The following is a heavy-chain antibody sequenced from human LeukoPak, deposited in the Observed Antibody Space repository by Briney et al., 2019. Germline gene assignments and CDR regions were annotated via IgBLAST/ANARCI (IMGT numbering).Heavy chain of an antibody. D-gene: IGHD3-10*01. Sequence: GGSLRLSCAASGFTSSSYSMNWVRQAPGKGLEWVSSISSSSSYIYYADSVKGRFTISRDNAKNSLYLQMNSLRAEDTAVYYCARDLMLLWFGEWEDGMDVWGQGTTVTVSS. J-gene: IGHJ6*02. CDR3: ARDLMLLWFGEWEDGMDV. V-gene: IGHV3-21*01. CDR2: ISSSSSYI. CDR1: GFTSSSYS.